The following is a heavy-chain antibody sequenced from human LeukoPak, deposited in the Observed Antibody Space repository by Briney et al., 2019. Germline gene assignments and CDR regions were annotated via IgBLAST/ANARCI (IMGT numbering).Heavy chain of an antibody. CDR1: GFTFSSYA. CDR2: ISGSGGST. CDR3: AKDPEKLRYFDWLLFNYFDY. Sequence: GGSLRLSCAASGFTFSSYAMSWVRQAPGKGLEWVSAISGSGGSTYYADSVKGRFTISRDNSKNTLYLQMNSLRAEDTAVYYCAKDPEKLRYFDWLLFNYFDYRGQGTLVTVSS. D-gene: IGHD3-9*01. J-gene: IGHJ4*02. V-gene: IGHV3-23*01.